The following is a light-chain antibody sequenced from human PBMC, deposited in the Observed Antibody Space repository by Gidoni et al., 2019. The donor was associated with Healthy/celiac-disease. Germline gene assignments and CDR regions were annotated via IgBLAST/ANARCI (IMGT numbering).Light chain of an antibody. J-gene: IGKJ1*01. V-gene: IGKV1-39*01. CDR3: QQSYSTPRT. CDR2: AAS. CDR1: QRISSY. Sequence: DIQMTPSPSSLSASVGDRVTITCRASQRISSYLNWYQQKPGKAPKLLIYAASSLQSGVPSRFSGSVSGTDFTLTISSLQPEDFATYYCQQSYSTPRTFGQGTKVEIK.